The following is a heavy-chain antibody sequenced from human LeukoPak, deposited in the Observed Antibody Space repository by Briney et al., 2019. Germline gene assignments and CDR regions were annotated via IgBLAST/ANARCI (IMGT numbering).Heavy chain of an antibody. D-gene: IGHD3-10*01. V-gene: IGHV3-66*01. CDR1: GFTVSSNY. CDR2: IYSGGST. CDR3: ARDQLWFGEFYMDV. Sequence: GGSLRLSCAASGFTVSSNYMSWVRQAPGKGLEWVSVIYSGGSTYYADSVKGRFTISRDNSKNTLYLQMNSLRVEDTAVYYCARDQLWFGEFYMDVWGKGTTVTISS. J-gene: IGHJ6*03.